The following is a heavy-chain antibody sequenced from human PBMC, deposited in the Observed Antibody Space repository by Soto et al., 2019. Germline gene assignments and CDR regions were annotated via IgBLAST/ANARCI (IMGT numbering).Heavy chain of an antibody. CDR2: INPNSGNI. V-gene: IGHV1-8*01. D-gene: IGHD3-10*01. Sequence: QVQLVQSGAEVKKPGASVKVSWKASGNTFTSYDINWVRQATGHGLEWMGWINPNSGNIGYAQKFQGRVTMTRDTAIRTAYMEVSRLRSDDTAVYYCARGRASGSYYLLDYWGQGTLVTVSS. CDR1: GNTFTSYD. J-gene: IGHJ4*02. CDR3: ARGRASGSYYLLDY.